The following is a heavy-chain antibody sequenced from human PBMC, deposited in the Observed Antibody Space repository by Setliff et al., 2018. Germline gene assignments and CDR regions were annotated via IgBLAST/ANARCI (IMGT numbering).Heavy chain of an antibody. V-gene: IGHV4-4*07. Sequence: SETLSLTCTVSGDSISTYYWSWIRRPAGKGLEWIGRVFVDGSTNYNPSLKSRVTMSVDTSKNQFSLKLSSVTAADTAVYYCAREWLRLGGLDYWGQGTLVTVSS. D-gene: IGHD5-12*01. CDR1: GDSISTYY. CDR3: AREWLRLGGLDY. J-gene: IGHJ4*02. CDR2: VFVDGST.